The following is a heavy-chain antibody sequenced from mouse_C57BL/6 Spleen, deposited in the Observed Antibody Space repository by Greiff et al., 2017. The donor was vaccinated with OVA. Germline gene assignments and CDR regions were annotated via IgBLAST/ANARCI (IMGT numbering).Heavy chain of an antibody. CDR1: GFSFTSYG. CDR3: AKEDYGNSYFDY. V-gene: IGHV2-5*01. J-gene: IGHJ2*01. CDR2: IWSGGST. D-gene: IGHD1-1*01. Sequence: VQLQQSGPGLVQPSQSLSLTCTASGFSFTSYGVHWVRQSPGKGLEWLGVIWSGGSTDYNAALMSRLSITKNNSKSQDFYKMNGQQADNTAIYCCAKEDYGNSYFDYWGQGTTLTVSS.